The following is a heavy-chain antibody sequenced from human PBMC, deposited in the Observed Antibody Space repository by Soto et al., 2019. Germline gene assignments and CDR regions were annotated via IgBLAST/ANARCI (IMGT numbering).Heavy chain of an antibody. CDR2: IYYSGST. D-gene: IGHD4-17*01. CDR1: GGSVSSGSYY. CDR3: AREMDYAKID. J-gene: IGHJ4*02. V-gene: IGHV4-61*01. Sequence: QVQLQESGPGLVKPSETLSLTCTVSGGSVSSGSYYWSWIRQPPGKGLEWIGYIYYSGSTNYNPSLKSRVTISVDTSKNQFSLKLSSVTAADTAVYYCAREMDYAKIDWGQGTLVTVSS.